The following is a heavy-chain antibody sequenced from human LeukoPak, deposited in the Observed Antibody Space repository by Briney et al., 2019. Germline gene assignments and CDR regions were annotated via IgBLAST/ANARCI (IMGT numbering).Heavy chain of an antibody. D-gene: IGHD1-26*01. CDR2: IYYTGTT. CDR1: GDSISSSTYY. CDR3: ARAKGGSYPDRYFDY. V-gene: IGHV4-39*02. J-gene: IGHJ4*02. Sequence: SETLSLTCNVSGDSISSSTYYWAWIRQPPGKGLEWIGSIYYTGTTYYNPSLKSRVAISVDTSKNHFSLSLSSVTAADTAVYYCARAKGGSYPDRYFDYWGQGTLVTVSS.